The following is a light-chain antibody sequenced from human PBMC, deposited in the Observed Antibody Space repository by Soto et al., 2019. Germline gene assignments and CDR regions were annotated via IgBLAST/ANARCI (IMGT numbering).Light chain of an antibody. CDR3: QQYYKSSIT. CDR2: DAS. CDR1: QSVSSY. V-gene: IGKV3-11*01. Sequence: EMVLTQSPATLSLSPGERATLSCRASQSVSSYLAWYQQKPGQSPRLLIYDASNRATGIPARFSGSGSGTEFTLTISSLQPDDFATYYCQQYYKSSITFGQGTRLEIK. J-gene: IGKJ5*01.